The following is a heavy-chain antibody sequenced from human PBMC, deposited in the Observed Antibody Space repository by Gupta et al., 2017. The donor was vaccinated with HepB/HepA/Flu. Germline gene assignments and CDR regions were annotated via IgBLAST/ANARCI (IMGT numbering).Heavy chain of an antibody. J-gene: IGHJ4*01. V-gene: IGHV1-69*01. CDR3: ARDFTVGSYNYDSSGAR. D-gene: IGHD3-22*01. CDR1: GGTFRSYA. CDR2: IIPICGTA. Sequence: QVQLLQSGAEVKKPGSSVKVSCTASGGTFRSYAISWVRQAPGQGLEWMGGIIPICGTANYAQKVQGRVTITADESTSTAYREMSKLRSEDTDVYYCARDFTVGSYNYDSSGARWGHGTLVTVYS.